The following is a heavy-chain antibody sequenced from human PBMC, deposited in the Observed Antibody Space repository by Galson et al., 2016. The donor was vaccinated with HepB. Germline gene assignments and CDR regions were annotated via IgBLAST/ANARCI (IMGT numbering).Heavy chain of an antibody. CDR3: GRPTTHNWFDP. CDR1: GFTFSSYS. V-gene: IGHV3-48*02. CDR2: ISSTSDTI. Sequence: SLRLSCAASGFTFSSYSMNWVRQAPGKGLEWLSYISSTSDTIYYADSVRGRFTISRDNAKNSLYLQMNNLRDGDTAVYYCGRPTTHNWFDPWGQGTLVTVSS. J-gene: IGHJ5*02. D-gene: IGHD5-12*01.